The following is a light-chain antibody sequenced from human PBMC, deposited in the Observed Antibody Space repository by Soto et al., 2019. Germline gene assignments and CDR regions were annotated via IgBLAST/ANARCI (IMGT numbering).Light chain of an antibody. V-gene: IGKV1-33*01. CDR1: QDISNS. Sequence: TLNASVGDSVTITCQPSQDISNSLNWYQQKPGKAPKLLIYDASNLETGVPSRFSGSGSETDFTFTISSLQPEDIATYYCQQYDNLPYTFGQGTKVDIK. CDR3: QQYDNLPYT. J-gene: IGKJ2*01. CDR2: DAS.